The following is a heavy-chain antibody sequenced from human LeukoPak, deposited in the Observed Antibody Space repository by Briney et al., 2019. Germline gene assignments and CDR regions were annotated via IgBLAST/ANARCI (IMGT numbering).Heavy chain of an antibody. D-gene: IGHD1-1*01. CDR3: TRDPPNDQSYDL. V-gene: IGHV6-1*01. Sequence: SQTLSHTRAISGDSVSNTGAAWNWIRQSPSRGFEWLGRTYYRSKWFYDYAVSVKSRIIISPDTSKNQFSLQLNSMTPEDTAMYYCTRDPPNDQSYDLWGQGTLVTVSS. J-gene: IGHJ5*02. CDR1: GDSVSNTGAA. CDR2: TYYRSKWFY.